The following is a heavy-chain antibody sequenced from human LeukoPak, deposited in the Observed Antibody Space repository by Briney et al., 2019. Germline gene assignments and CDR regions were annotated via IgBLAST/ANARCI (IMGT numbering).Heavy chain of an antibody. Sequence: ASVKVSCKASGYSFTDYGISWVRQAPGQGLEWMGWISTYNGNTNYAQKLQGRVTMTTDTSTSTVYMELRSLRSDDTAVYYCARDGAARGSRYFQHWGQGTLVTVSS. D-gene: IGHD6-13*01. CDR1: GYSFTDYG. CDR3: ARDGAARGSRYFQH. CDR2: ISTYNGNT. V-gene: IGHV1-18*01. J-gene: IGHJ1*01.